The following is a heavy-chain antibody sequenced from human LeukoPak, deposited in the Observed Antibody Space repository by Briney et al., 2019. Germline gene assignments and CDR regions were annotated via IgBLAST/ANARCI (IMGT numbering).Heavy chain of an antibody. CDR2: MWFGATT. Sequence: SETLSLTCTVSGDSISSSNSYWGWIRQPPGKGLEWIGSMWFGATTSYDPSLKSRVTVSIDPSKNQFPLKLSSVTAADTALYYCARGRRGSYSQDYWGQGTLVTVSS. CDR3: ARGRRGSYSQDY. V-gene: IGHV4-39*06. D-gene: IGHD1-26*01. CDR1: GDSISSSNSY. J-gene: IGHJ4*02.